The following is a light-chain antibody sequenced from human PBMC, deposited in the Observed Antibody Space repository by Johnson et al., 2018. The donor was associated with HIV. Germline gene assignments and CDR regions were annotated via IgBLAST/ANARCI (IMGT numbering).Light chain of an antibody. CDR1: NSNIGNNY. V-gene: IGLV1-51*01. CDR3: GTWDSSLSGGV. Sequence: QSVLKQPPSVSAAPGQKVTISCSGSNSNIGNNYVSWYQHLPGTAPKLLIYDNDQRSSGIPDRFSGSKSGTSATLGITGLQTGDEADYYCGTWDSSLSGGVFGTGTKVTVL. J-gene: IGLJ1*01. CDR2: DND.